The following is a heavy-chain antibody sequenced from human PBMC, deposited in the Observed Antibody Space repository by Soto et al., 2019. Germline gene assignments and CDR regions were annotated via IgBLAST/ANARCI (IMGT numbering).Heavy chain of an antibody. CDR1: GGSFSGYY. D-gene: IGHD4-17*01. J-gene: IGHJ6*04. CDR3: ARGAVTPSGFADV. Sequence: SETLSLTCAVYGGSFSGYYWSWIRQPPGKGLEWIGEINHSGGTNYNPSLKSRVTISVDTSKNQFSLKLSSVTAADTAVYYCARGAVTPSGFADVWGKGTTVTVSS. CDR2: INHSGGT. V-gene: IGHV4-34*01.